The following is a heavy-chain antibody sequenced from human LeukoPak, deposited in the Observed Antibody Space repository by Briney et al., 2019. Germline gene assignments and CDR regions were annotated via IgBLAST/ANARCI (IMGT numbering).Heavy chain of an antibody. D-gene: IGHD2-2*01. CDR3: ARAEVVPAAIRY. Sequence: SETLSLTCTVSGGSISSYYWSWIRQPPGKGLEWIGYIYYSGSTNCNPSLKSRVTISVDTSKNQFSLKLSSVTAADTAVYYCARAEVVPAAIRYWGQGTLVTVSS. CDR2: IYYSGST. CDR1: GGSISSYY. J-gene: IGHJ4*02. V-gene: IGHV4-59*01.